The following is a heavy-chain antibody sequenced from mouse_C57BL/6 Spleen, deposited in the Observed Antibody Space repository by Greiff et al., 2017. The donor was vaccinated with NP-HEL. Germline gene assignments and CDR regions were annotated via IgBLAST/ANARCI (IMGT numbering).Heavy chain of an antibody. Sequence: QVQLKQSGPELVKPGASVKISCKASGYAFSSSWMNWVKQRPGKGLEWIGRIYPGDGDTNYNGKFKGKATLTADKSSSTAYMQLSSLTSEDSAVYFCARGRGDYDWFAYWGQGTLVTVSA. CDR2: IYPGDGDT. D-gene: IGHD2-4*01. CDR3: ARGRGDYDWFAY. CDR1: GYAFSSSW. J-gene: IGHJ3*01. V-gene: IGHV1-82*01.